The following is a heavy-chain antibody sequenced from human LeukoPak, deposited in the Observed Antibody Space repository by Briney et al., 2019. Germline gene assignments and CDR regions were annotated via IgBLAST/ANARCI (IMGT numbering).Heavy chain of an antibody. Sequence: SETLSLTCSASGGSISGYYWNWIRQPAGKGLEWIGRIYTDGGTLYNPSLKSRVTMSVDTSKNQFSLKLTSVTAADTAVYYCATWSNAWEFDYWGQGTLVSVSS. CDR3: ATWSNAWEFDY. J-gene: IGHJ4*02. CDR2: IYTDGGT. D-gene: IGHD1-26*01. CDR1: GGSISGYY. V-gene: IGHV4-4*07.